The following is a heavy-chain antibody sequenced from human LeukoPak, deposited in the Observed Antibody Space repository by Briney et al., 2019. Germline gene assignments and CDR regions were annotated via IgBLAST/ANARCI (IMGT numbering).Heavy chain of an antibody. CDR3: ARAGRYYYGSGRGLSY. V-gene: IGHV1-8*01. CDR2: MNPNSGNT. CDR1: GYTFTSYA. D-gene: IGHD3-10*01. Sequence: ASVKVSCKTSGYTFTSYAISWVRQATGQGLEWMGWMNPNSGNTGYAQKFQGRVTITRNTSISTAYMELSSLRSEDTAVYYCARAGRYYYGSGRGLSYWGQGTLVTVSS. J-gene: IGHJ4*02.